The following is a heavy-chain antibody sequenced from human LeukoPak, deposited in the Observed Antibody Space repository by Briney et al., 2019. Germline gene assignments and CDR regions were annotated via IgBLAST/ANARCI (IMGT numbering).Heavy chain of an antibody. CDR2: LYHSGSN. CDR3: ARGHKYRSGYTVTELGAGYFDS. J-gene: IGHJ4*02. D-gene: IGHD5-18*01. V-gene: IGHV4-39*02. Sequence: SETLSLTCTVSGGSISSSSYYWGWLRQPPGKGLEWIGSLYHSGSNYYNPSLKSRVTISVDTSKNHFSLRLNSVTAADTAVYYCARGHKYRSGYTVTELGAGYFDSWGQGTLVTVSS. CDR1: GGSISSSSYY.